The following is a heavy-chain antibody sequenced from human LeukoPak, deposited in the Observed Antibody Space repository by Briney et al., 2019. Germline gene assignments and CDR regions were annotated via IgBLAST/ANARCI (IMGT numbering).Heavy chain of an antibody. CDR1: GFTFRSYS. Sequence: GSLRLSCAASGFTFRSYSMNWIRQPPGKGLEWIGSIYYSGSTYYNPSLKSRVTISVDTSKNQFSLKLSSVTAADTAVHYCARHSRAMIVVVPYFDYWGQGTLVTVSS. CDR3: ARHSRAMIVVVPYFDY. CDR2: IYYSGST. V-gene: IGHV4-39*01. J-gene: IGHJ4*02. D-gene: IGHD3-22*01.